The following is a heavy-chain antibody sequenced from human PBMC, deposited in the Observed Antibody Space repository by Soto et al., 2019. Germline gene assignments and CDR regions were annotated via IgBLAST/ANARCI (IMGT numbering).Heavy chain of an antibody. CDR1: GGTFSSYA. D-gene: IGHD2-15*01. CDR3: ARYCSGGSCLDWFDP. J-gene: IGHJ5*02. Sequence: GASVKVSCKASGGTFSSYAISWVRQAPGQGLEWMGGIIPIFGTANYAQKFQGRVTITADESTSTAYMELSSLRSEDTAVYYCARYCSGGSCLDWFDPWGQGTLLTVSS. CDR2: IIPIFGTA. V-gene: IGHV1-69*13.